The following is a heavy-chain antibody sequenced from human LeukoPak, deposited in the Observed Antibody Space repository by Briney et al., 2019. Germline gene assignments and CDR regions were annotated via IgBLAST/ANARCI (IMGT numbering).Heavy chain of an antibody. Sequence: ASVKVSCKASGYTFTGYYMHWVRQAPGKGLEWMGSFDPEDGETIYAQKFQGRVTMTEDTSTDTAYMELSSLRSEDTAVYYCATGRITVTVSYWGQGTLVTVSS. D-gene: IGHD4-17*01. J-gene: IGHJ4*02. CDR1: GYTFTGYY. CDR2: FDPEDGET. V-gene: IGHV1-24*01. CDR3: ATGRITVTVSY.